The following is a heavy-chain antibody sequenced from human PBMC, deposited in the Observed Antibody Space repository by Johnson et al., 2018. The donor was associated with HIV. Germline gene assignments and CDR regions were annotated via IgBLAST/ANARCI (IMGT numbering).Heavy chain of an antibody. D-gene: IGHD6-13*01. CDR1: GFTFSSYW. CDR3: ARSLAAAGLYDAFDI. CDR2: IKQDGSEK. V-gene: IGHV3-7*05. Sequence: EQLVESGGGLVQPGGSLRLSCAASGFTFSSYWMSWVRQAPGKGLEWVANIKQDGSEKYYVDSVKGRFTISRDNAKNSLYLQMNSLRAEDTAVYYCARSLAAAGLYDAFDIWGQGTMVTVSS. J-gene: IGHJ3*02.